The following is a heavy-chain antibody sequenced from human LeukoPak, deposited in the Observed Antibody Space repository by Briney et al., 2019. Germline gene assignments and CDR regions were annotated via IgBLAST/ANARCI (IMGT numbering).Heavy chain of an antibody. V-gene: IGHV4-59*01. D-gene: IGHD3-3*01. Sequence: PSETLSLTCTVSGASINSYFWNWIRQPPGKGLEWIGYIYYSGSTNYNPSLKSRVTISVDTSKNQFSLKLSSVTAADTAVYYCARSDYDFWSGYSQGWFDPWGQGTLVTVSS. CDR1: GASINSYF. CDR2: IYYSGST. CDR3: ARSDYDFWSGYSQGWFDP. J-gene: IGHJ5*02.